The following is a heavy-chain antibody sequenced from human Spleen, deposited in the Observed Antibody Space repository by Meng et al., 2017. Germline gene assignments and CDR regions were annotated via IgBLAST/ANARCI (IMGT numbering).Heavy chain of an antibody. CDR2: ISSRGDGT. CDR1: GFTFSSYG. V-gene: IGHV3-23*01. Sequence: GESLKISCAASGFTFSSYGMIWVRQTPGKGLEWVSAISSRGDGTYYADSVKGRFTISRDNAKNSVYLQMNSLRAEDTGVYYCTRDGSYGDFYGMDVWGQGTTVTVSS. CDR3: TRDGSYGDFYGMDV. J-gene: IGHJ6*02. D-gene: IGHD1-26*01.